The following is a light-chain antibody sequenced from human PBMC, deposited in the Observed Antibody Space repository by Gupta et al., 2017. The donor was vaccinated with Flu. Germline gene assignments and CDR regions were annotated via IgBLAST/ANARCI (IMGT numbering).Light chain of an antibody. CDR3: CSYAGSSTSV. CDR1: SNDVGSYNL. J-gene: IGLJ3*02. V-gene: IGLV2-23*02. CDR2: EVN. Sequence: SITLSCTGSSNDVGSYNLVSWCQQHPGKVPKFMIYEVNKRPSGVSNRFPGSKSGNTASLTISGLQPEDEADYYCCSYAGSSTSVFGGGTKLTVL.